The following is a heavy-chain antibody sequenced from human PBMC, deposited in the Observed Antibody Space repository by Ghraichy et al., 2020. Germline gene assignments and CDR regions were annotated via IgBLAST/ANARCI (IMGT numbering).Heavy chain of an antibody. CDR3: AKRGGWLRYYYYGMDV. CDR1: GFTFSSYA. J-gene: IGHJ6*02. V-gene: IGHV3-23*01. CDR2: ISGSGGST. Sequence: GGSLRLSCAAFGFTFSSYAMSWVRQAPGKGLEWVSAISGSGGSTYYADSVKGRFTISRDNSKNTLYLQMNSLRAEDTAVYYCAKRGGWLRYYYYGMDVWGQGTTVTVSS. D-gene: IGHD2-15*01.